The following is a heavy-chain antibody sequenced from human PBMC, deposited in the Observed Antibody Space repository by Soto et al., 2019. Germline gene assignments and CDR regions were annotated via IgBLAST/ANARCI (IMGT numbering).Heavy chain of an antibody. CDR3: ARESSGYYGSGSYYNRGYYYYMDV. V-gene: IGHV3-66*01. J-gene: IGHJ6*03. D-gene: IGHD3-10*01. CDR1: GFTVSSNY. Sequence: GGSLRLSCAASGFTVSSNYMSWVRQAPGKGLEWVSVIYSGGSTYYADSVKGRFTISRDNSKNTLYLQTNSLRAEDTAVYYCARESSGYYGSGSYYNRGYYYYMDVWGKGTTVTVSS. CDR2: IYSGGST.